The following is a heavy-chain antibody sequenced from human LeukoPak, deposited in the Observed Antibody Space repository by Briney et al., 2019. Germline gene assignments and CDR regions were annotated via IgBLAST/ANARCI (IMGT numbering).Heavy chain of an antibody. Sequence: GGSLRLSCAASGFTFYNHAMAWVRQAPGKGLEWVSSIINTGTATYYADSVKGRFTISRDNSRNTLVLQMNSLRAEDTALYYCAKDRAYLRRDFDSWGQGTLVTVSS. V-gene: IGHV3-23*01. CDR3: AKDRAYLRRDFDS. D-gene: IGHD3-10*02. CDR1: GFTFYNHA. J-gene: IGHJ4*02. CDR2: IINTGTAT.